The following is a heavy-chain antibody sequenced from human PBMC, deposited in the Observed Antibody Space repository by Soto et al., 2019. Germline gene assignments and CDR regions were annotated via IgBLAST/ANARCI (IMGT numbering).Heavy chain of an antibody. J-gene: IGHJ5*02. CDR2: SNSKGDKT. CDR1: GFTFDDYG. CDR3: AREYGSGSSPPWFDP. V-gene: IGHV3-20*01. D-gene: IGHD3-10*01. Sequence: EVQLVESGGGVVWPGGSLRLSCAASGFTFDDYGMSWVRQVPGKGLEWVSGSNSKGDKTGYAESVKGRFTISRDNAKNSLYLQMNSLRVEDTALYHCAREYGSGSSPPWFDPWGQGTLVTVSS.